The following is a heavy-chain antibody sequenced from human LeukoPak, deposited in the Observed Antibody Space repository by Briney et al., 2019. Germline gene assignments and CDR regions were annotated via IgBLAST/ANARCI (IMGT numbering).Heavy chain of an antibody. CDR1: GGSISSSSYY. CDR2: IYYSGST. D-gene: IGHD1-26*01. V-gene: IGHV4-39*01. Sequence: SETLSLTCTVSGGSISSSSYYWGWIRQPPGKGLEWIGSIYYSGSTYYNPSLKSRVTISVDTSKNQFSLKLSSVTAADTAVYYCARLVVVGASVLAGFDYWGQGTLVTGSS. J-gene: IGHJ4*02. CDR3: ARLVVVGASVLAGFDY.